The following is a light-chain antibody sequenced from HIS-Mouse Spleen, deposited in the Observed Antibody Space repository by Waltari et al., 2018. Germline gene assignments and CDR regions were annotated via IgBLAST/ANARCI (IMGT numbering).Light chain of an antibody. V-gene: IGLV2-14*03. CDR1: SSDVGGYNY. CDR3: SSYTSSSTYV. Sequence: QSALTQPASVSGSPGQSITISCTGTSSDVGGYNYVSWYQQPPGKAPKLMSYDVSNRPPGVSNRCSGSKSGNTASLTISGLQAEDEADYYCSSYTSSSTYVFGTGTKVTVL. J-gene: IGLJ1*01. CDR2: DVS.